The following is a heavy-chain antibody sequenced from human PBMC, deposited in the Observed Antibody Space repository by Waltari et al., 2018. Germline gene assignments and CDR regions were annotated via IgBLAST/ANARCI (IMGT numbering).Heavy chain of an antibody. CDR3: ARHQVGGRDFEY. D-gene: IGHD1-26*01. Sequence: QVQLHESGPGLVKSSETLSLTCAVSGYSISSGYYWGWIRQPPGKGLEWIGTIYQSGSTYYNPSLKSRITISLDTSKNQFSLKLNSVTAADTDVYYCARHQVGGRDFEYWGQGTLVTVSS. V-gene: IGHV4-38-2*01. J-gene: IGHJ4*02. CDR2: IYQSGST. CDR1: GYSISSGYY.